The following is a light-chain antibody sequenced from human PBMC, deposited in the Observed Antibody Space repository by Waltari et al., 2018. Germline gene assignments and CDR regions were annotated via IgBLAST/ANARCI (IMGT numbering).Light chain of an antibody. CDR3: QQYNDWPRT. Sequence: EIVMTQSPATLSVSPGERATIPCRASQSISSNLAWYQQKPGQAPRLLIYGASTRATGIPARFSGSGSGTEFTLTISSLQSEDFAVYYCQQYNDWPRTFGQGTKVEIK. V-gene: IGKV3-15*01. CDR2: GAS. CDR1: QSISSN. J-gene: IGKJ1*01.